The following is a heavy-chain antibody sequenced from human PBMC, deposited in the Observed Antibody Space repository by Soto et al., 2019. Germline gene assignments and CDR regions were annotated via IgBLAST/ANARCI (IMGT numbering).Heavy chain of an antibody. CDR2: IKQDGSEK. D-gene: IGHD3-22*01. CDR1: GFTFSSYW. J-gene: IGHJ4*02. CDR3: ARDDKYYYDSSGYYSPHYFDY. V-gene: IGHV3-7*03. Sequence: GGSLRLSCAASGFTFSSYWMIWVRQAPGKGLEWVANIKQDGSEKYYVDSVKGRFTISRDNAKNSLYLQMNSLRAEDTAVYYCARDDKYYYDSSGYYSPHYFDYWGQGTLVTVSS.